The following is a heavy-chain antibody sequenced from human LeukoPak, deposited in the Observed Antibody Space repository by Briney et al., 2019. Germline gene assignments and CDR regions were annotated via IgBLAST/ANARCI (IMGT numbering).Heavy chain of an antibody. V-gene: IGHV4-39*01. CDR2: IYYSGSI. Sequence: SETLSLTCTVSGGSISSSSYYWGWILQPPGKGLEWIGSIYYSGSIYYNPSLKSRVTISVDTSKNQFSLKLSSVTAADTAVYYCARRGGYYDSSGYDWFDYWGQGTLVTVSS. J-gene: IGHJ4*02. CDR3: ARRGGYYDSSGYDWFDY. D-gene: IGHD3-22*01. CDR1: GGSISSSSYY.